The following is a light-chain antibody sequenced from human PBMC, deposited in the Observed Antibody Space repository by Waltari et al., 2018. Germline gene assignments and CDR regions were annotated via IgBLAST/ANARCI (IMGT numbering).Light chain of an antibody. CDR1: KLGAKY. Sequence: SYELTQPTSVSVAPGQTANITCSGDKLGAKYASWYQQTAGKSPVLGIHQNTKRPSGTPGRFSGSNSGNATTLTISGTQAIDEADDYCQVWDNNHARVFCGGTKLTVL. CDR2: QNT. CDR3: QVWDNNHARV. J-gene: IGLJ2*01. V-gene: IGLV3-1*01.